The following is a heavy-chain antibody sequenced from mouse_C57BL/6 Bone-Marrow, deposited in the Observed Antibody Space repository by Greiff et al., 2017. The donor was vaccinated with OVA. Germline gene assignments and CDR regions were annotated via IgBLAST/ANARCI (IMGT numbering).Heavy chain of an antibody. V-gene: IGHV1-81*01. CDR3: ARGDLYYGSSYYAMDY. J-gene: IGHJ4*01. Sequence: QVQLQQPGAELVKPGASVKVSCKASGYTFTSYWMHWVKQRPGQGLEWIGEIYPRSGNTYYNEKFKGKATLTADKSSSTAYMELRSLTSEDSAVYFCARGDLYYGSSYYAMDYWGQGTSVTVSS. CDR1: GYTFTSYW. CDR2: IYPRSGNT. D-gene: IGHD1-1*01.